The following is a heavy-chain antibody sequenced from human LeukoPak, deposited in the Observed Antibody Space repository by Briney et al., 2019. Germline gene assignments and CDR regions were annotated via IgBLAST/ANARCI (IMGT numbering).Heavy chain of an antibody. D-gene: IGHD6-13*01. CDR1: GGSFRDYY. Sequence: SETLSLTCAVYGGSFRDYYWSWIRQPPGKGLEWIGYIYYSGSTNYNPSLKSRVTISEDTSKNQFSLKLSSVTAADTAVYYCAKGDPFRAGWFDPWGQGILVTVSS. CDR3: AKGDPFRAGWFDP. V-gene: IGHV4-59*12. CDR2: IYYSGST. J-gene: IGHJ5*02.